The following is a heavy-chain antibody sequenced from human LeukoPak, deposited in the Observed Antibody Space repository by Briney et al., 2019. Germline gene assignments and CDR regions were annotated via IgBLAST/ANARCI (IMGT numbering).Heavy chain of an antibody. CDR2: IYAGGNT. Sequence: GGSLRLSCAASGFMVGHKYMSWVRQAPGKGLERLSIIYAGGNTYSADSVKGRFTISRDNSRNTVYLQMNNLRDDDTAVYYCARGQTDLLRNYFDYWGPGTPVTVSS. J-gene: IGHJ4*02. CDR3: ARGQTDLLRNYFDY. CDR1: GFMVGHKY. V-gene: IGHV3-66*01.